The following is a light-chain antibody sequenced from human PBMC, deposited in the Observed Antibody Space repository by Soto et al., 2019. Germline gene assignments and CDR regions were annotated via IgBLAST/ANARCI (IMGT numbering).Light chain of an antibody. CDR2: GNS. CDR3: QSYDSSLSGSGGV. Sequence: SVLTQPPSVSGAPGQRVTISCTGSSSNIGAGYDVHWYQQLPGTAPKLLIYGNSNRPSGVPDRFSSSKSGTSASLAITGLQAEDEADYYCQSYDSSLSGSGGVFGGGTQLTVL. J-gene: IGLJ2*01. CDR1: SSNIGAGYD. V-gene: IGLV1-40*01.